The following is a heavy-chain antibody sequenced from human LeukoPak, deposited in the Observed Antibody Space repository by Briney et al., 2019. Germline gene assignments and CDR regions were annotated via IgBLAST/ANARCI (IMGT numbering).Heavy chain of an antibody. V-gene: IGHV4-39*01. D-gene: IGHD3-22*01. CDR2: TFFSGTT. CDR3: ARHPYYYDTSGSYKGHFDL. J-gene: IGHJ4*02. Sequence: PSETLSLTCSASGGSIKSFDFYWGWIRQPPGKGLEWIGSTFFSGTTYYNPSLKSRITISVDTSANQFSLKLRSVTAADTAMYFCARHPYYYDTSGSYKGHFDLWGQGTLVAVSS. CDR1: GGSIKSFDFY.